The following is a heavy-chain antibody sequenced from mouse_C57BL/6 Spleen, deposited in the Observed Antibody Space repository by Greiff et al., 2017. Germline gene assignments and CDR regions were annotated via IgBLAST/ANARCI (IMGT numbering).Heavy chain of an antibody. Sequence: QVQLQQSGPGLVQPSQSLSITCTVSGFSLTSYGVHWVRQSPGKGLEWLGVIWSGGSTDYNAAFISRLSISKDNSKSQVFFKMNRLQADDTAIYYCDRTGTDWYFDGWGTGTTVTVSS. J-gene: IGHJ1*03. V-gene: IGHV2-2*01. CDR3: DRTGTDWYFDG. CDR1: GFSLTSYG. D-gene: IGHD4-1*01. CDR2: IWSGGST.